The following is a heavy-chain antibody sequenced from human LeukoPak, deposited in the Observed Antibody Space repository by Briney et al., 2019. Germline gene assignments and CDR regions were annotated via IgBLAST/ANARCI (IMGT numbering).Heavy chain of an antibody. V-gene: IGHV3-53*01. J-gene: IGHJ2*01. CDR2: IYSGGST. Sequence: AGGSLRLSCAASGFTVSSNYMSWVRQAPGKGLEWVSVIYSGGSTYYADSVKGRFTISRDNSKKTLFLQMNRLRAEDTAMYYCARAPSLFYYDDSGYYNGYFDLWGRGTLVTVSS. CDR1: GFTVSSNY. CDR3: ARAPSLFYYDDSGYYNGYFDL. D-gene: IGHD3-22*01.